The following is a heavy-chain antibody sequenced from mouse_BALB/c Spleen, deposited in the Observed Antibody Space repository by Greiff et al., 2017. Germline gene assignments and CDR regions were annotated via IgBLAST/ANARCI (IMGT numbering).Heavy chain of an antibody. V-gene: IGHV3-2*02. CDR1: GYSITSDYA. CDR3: ARDGSSYGWFAY. D-gene: IGHD1-1*01. CDR2: ISYSGST. J-gene: IGHJ3*01. Sequence: VQLQQSGPGLVKPSQSLSLTCTVTGYSITSDYAWNWIRQFPGNKLEWMGYISYSGSTSYNPSLKSRISITRDTSKNQFFLQLNSVTTEDTATYYCARDGSSYGWFAYWGQGTLVTVSA.